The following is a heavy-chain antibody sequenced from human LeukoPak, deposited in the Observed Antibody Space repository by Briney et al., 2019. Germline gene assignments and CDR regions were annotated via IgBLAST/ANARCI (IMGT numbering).Heavy chain of an antibody. CDR1: GYTFTSYY. V-gene: IGHV1-46*01. Sequence: ASVKVSCKASGYTFTSYYMHWVREAPGQGLERMGIINPSGGSTSYAQKFQGRVTMTRDMSTSTVYMELSSLRSEDTAVYYCARDLGYYDSSGYYASDYWGQGTLVTVSS. J-gene: IGHJ4*02. CDR2: INPSGGST. D-gene: IGHD3-22*01. CDR3: ARDLGYYDSSGYYASDY.